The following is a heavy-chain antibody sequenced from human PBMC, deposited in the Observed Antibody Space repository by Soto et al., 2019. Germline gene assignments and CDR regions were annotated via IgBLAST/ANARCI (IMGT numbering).Heavy chain of an antibody. CDR3: EHAFGGTSWPNDAFDV. D-gene: IGHD2-2*01. CDR1: GFSFSADGVG. J-gene: IGHJ3*01. CDR2: IYWDDDT. Sequence: HITLKESGPTLVKPTQTLTLTCIFSGFSFSADGVGVGWIRQPPGKTLEWLALIYWDDDTRYRPSLKSRLTITKDYSKNQVVHTMTNMDPLDTATYYCEHAFGGTSWPNDAFDVWGQGTVVTVSS. V-gene: IGHV2-5*02.